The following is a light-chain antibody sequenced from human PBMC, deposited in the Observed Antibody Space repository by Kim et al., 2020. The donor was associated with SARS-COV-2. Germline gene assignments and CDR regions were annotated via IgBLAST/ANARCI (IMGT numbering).Light chain of an antibody. Sequence: GQSITISCTGTSSDVGSSNLVSWYQQNPGKAPKLMIYEVSKRPSGVSNRFSGSKSGNTASLTISGLQAEDEADYYCCSYAGSSTWVFGGGTQLTVL. CDR1: SSDVGSSNL. CDR3: CSYAGSSTWV. J-gene: IGLJ3*02. V-gene: IGLV2-23*02. CDR2: EVS.